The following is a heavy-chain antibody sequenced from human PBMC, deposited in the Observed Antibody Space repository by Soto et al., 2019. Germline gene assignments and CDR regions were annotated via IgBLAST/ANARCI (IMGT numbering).Heavy chain of an antibody. Sequence: LSLTCAVSGGSISSSNWWSWVRQPPGKGLEWIGEIYHSGSTNYNPSLKSRVTISVDKSKNQFSLKLSSVTAADTAVYYCARARLGYCSSTSCYGYGMDVWGQGTTVTVSS. J-gene: IGHJ6*02. CDR1: GGSISSSNW. V-gene: IGHV4-4*02. CDR2: IYHSGST. CDR3: ARARLGYCSSTSCYGYGMDV. D-gene: IGHD2-2*01.